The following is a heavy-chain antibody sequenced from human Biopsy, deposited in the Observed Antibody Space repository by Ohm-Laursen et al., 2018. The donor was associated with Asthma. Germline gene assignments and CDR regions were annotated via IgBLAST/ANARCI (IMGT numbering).Heavy chain of an antibody. J-gene: IGHJ4*02. D-gene: IGHD3-22*01. CDR3: ARGDSSNWSHYDFDY. Sequence: SLRLSCAASGFAVSRDYMFWVRQAPGKGLEWVSVIYSGGTSHTADSVMVRFTISRDYSKNTLYLQMHSLRAEDTAVYYCARGDSSNWSHYDFDYWGQGTLVTVSS. CDR1: GFAVSRDY. V-gene: IGHV3-53*01. CDR2: IYSGGTS.